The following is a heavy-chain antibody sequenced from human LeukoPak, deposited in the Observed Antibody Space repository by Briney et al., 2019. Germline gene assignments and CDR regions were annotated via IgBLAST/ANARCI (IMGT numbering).Heavy chain of an antibody. CDR3: ARDIPYGGNSIEDY. Sequence: GGSLRLSCAASGFTFSDYYMSWIRQAPGKGLEWVSYISSSGSTIYYADSVKGRITISRDNAKNSLYLQMNSLRAEDTAVYYCARDIPYGGNSIEDYWGQGTLVTVSS. V-gene: IGHV3-11*01. CDR2: ISSSGSTI. CDR1: GFTFSDYY. J-gene: IGHJ4*02. D-gene: IGHD4-23*01.